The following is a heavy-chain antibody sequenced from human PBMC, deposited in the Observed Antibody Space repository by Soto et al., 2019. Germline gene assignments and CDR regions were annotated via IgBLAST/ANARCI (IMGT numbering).Heavy chain of an antibody. V-gene: IGHV4-34*01. CDR3: ARRSYGSGIDY. J-gene: IGHJ4*02. CDR1: GLSFSGYY. Sequence: SETLSLTCAFYGLSFSGYYWSWIRQPPGKGLEWIGEINHSGSTNYNPSLKSRVTISVDTSKNQFSLKLSSVTAADTAVYYCARRSYGSGIDYWGQGTLVTVSS. D-gene: IGHD3-10*01. CDR2: INHSGST.